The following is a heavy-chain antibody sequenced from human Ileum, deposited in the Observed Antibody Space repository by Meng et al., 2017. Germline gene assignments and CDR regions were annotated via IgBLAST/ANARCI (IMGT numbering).Heavy chain of an antibody. D-gene: IGHD3-22*01. Sequence: GESLKISCAASGFTFEHYWMSWVRQAPGKGLEWVSNIKQDGSVEFYVDSVKGRFTISRDNAKSSLFLQMNSLRHEDTAVYYCARDSPFHDSSGYSDDWGQGTPVTVSS. V-gene: IGHV3-7*01. J-gene: IGHJ4*03. CDR2: IKQDGSVE. CDR3: ARDSPFHDSSGYSDD. CDR1: GFTFEHYW.